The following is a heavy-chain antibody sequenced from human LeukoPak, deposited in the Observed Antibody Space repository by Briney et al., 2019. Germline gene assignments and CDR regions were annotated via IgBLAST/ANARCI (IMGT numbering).Heavy chain of an antibody. Sequence: PGGSLRLSCTVSGFTVSSNSMSWVRQAPGKGLEWVSFIYSDNTHYSYSVKGRFTISRDNSKNTLYLQMNSLRAEDTAVYYCASEYYYGSGSSSPGYYMDVWGKGTTVTVS. CDR1: GFTVSSNS. V-gene: IGHV3-53*01. J-gene: IGHJ6*03. CDR3: ASEYYYGSGSSSPGYYMDV. D-gene: IGHD3-10*01. CDR2: IYSDNT.